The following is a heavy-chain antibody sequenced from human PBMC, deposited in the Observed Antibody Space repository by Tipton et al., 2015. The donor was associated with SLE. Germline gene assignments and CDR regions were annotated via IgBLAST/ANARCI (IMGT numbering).Heavy chain of an antibody. V-gene: IGHV3-53*04. Sequence: QLVQSGGGLVQAGGSLRLSCAASGFIVSSDYMCWVRQAPGKGLEWVSVIYGSGGTYYAGSVKGRFTLSRDLSKNTLYLQMNSLRAEDTAVYYCARDHFGFDIWGQGTMVTVAS. CDR3: ARDHFGFDI. J-gene: IGHJ3*02. D-gene: IGHD2/OR15-2a*01. CDR1: GFIVSSDY. CDR2: IYGSGGT.